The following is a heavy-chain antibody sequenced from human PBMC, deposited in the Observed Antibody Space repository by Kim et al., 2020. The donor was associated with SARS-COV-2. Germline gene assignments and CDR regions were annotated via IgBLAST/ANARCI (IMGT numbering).Heavy chain of an antibody. Sequence: YANSVKGRFTISRDNSKNTLYLQMGSLRAEDMAVYYCARGGTMIVAAFDIWGQGTMVTVSS. D-gene: IGHD3-22*01. J-gene: IGHJ3*02. V-gene: IGHV3-64*01. CDR3: ARGGTMIVAAFDI.